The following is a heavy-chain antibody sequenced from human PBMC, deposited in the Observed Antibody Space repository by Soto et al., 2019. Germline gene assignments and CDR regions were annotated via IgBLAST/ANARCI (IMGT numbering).Heavy chain of an antibody. Sequence: EVQLVESGGGLVQPGGSLRLSCAVSGFTFSSFWMHWVRQAPGEGLVWVSRINTDGSSTSYADSGKGRFTISRDNAKNTLYLQMNSLRVEDTAMYYCAKRGVDTFGLSYWGLGTLVTVSS. CDR2: INTDGSST. J-gene: IGHJ4*02. V-gene: IGHV3-74*01. CDR3: AKRGVDTFGLSY. CDR1: GFTFSSFW. D-gene: IGHD3-10*01.